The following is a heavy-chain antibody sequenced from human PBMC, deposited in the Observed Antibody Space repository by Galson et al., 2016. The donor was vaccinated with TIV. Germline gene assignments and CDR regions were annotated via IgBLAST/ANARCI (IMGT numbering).Heavy chain of an antibody. D-gene: IGHD4-17*01. V-gene: IGHV4-38-2*02. CDR2: IYESGTT. J-gene: IGHJ6*02. CDR1: GFSIKSGYF. CDR3: IREGSTVTMHHYFGMDV. Sequence: SETLSLTCVVSGFSIKSGYFWGWIRQPPGKGLQWIGSIYESGTTYSNPSLKSRLTMSVDTSKNQFSLKLSSVTAADTAVYYCIREGSTVTMHHYFGMDVWGQGTSVAVS.